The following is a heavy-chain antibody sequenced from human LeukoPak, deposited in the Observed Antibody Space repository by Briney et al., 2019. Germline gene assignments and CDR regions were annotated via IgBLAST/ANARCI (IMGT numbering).Heavy chain of an antibody. CDR2: IYYSGST. V-gene: IGHV4-61*01. D-gene: IGHD1-26*01. J-gene: IGHJ4*02. Sequence: SETLSLTCTVSGGSVSSGSYYWSWIRQPPGKGLEWIGYIYYSGSTKYNPSLKSRVTISVDTSKNQVSLKLSSVTAADTAVYYCASGSYYFDYWGQGTLVTVSS. CDR3: ASGSYYFDY. CDR1: GGSVSSGSYY.